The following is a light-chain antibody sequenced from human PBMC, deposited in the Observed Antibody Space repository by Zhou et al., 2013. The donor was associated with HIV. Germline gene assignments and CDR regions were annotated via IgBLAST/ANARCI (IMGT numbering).Light chain of an antibody. CDR3: QQTYSIPQT. CDR1: QSVSSY. V-gene: IGKV1-39*01. J-gene: IGKJ2*01. CDR2: AAS. Sequence: DIQMTQSPSSLSASVGDRVTITCRASQSVSSYLHWYQQKPGKAPKLLIYAASSLQSGVPSRFSGSGSGTDFTLTISSLQPEDFATYYCQQTYSIPQTFGQGTKLEIK.